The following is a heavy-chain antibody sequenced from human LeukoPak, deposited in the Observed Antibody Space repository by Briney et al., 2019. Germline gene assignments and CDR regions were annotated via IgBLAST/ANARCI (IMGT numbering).Heavy chain of an antibody. V-gene: IGHV3-11*03. CDR1: GFTFSNRY. CDR3: VKNDGWFHLAQ. J-gene: IGHJ4*02. D-gene: IGHD6-19*01. CDR2: ISSSSHYT. Sequence: GGSLRLSCAASGFTFSNRYMGWVRQAPGKGLAWVSYISSSSHYTNYEASVRGRFIISRDNARDSVYLQMNSLRVEDTAVYYCVKNDGWFHLAQWGQGTLVTVSS.